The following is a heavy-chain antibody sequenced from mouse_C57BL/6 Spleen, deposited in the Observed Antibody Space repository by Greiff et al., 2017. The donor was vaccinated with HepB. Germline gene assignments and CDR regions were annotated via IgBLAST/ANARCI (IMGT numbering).Heavy chain of an antibody. CDR2: IYPGSGNT. V-gene: IGHV1-76*01. J-gene: IGHJ1*03. CDR1: GYTFTDYY. CDR3: ARDYYGSSSYFDV. Sequence: VQLQQSGAELVRPGASVKLSCKASGYTFTDYYINWVKQRPGQGLEWIARIYPGSGNTYYNEKFKGKATLTAEKSSSTAYMQLSSLTSEDSAVYFCARDYYGSSSYFDVWGTGTTVTVSS. D-gene: IGHD1-1*01.